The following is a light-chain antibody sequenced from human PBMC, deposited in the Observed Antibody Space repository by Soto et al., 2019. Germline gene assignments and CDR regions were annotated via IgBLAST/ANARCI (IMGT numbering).Light chain of an antibody. CDR3: SSYTSSATEI. J-gene: IGLJ2*01. CDR2: DVS. Sequence: QSALTQPASVSGSPGQSITISCIGTSSDIGTYNFVSWYQHHPGKAPKVMIYDVSDRPSGVSTRFTGSKSGNTASLTISGLQAEDEADYYCSSYTSSATEIFGGGTKLTVL. CDR1: SSDIGTYNF. V-gene: IGLV2-14*03.